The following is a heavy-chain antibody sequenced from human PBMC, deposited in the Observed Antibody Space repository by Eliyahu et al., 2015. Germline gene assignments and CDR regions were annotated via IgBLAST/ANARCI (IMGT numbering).Heavy chain of an antibody. V-gene: IGHV3-33*01. D-gene: IGHD6-13*01. CDR2: IWYDGSNK. J-gene: IGHJ4*02. CDR3: ARDSPYSSPLSVDHFDY. Sequence: GFTFSSYGMHWVRQAPGKGLEWVAVIWYDGSNKYYADSVKGRFTISRDNSKNTLYLQMNSLRAEDTAVYYCARDSPYSSPLSVDHFDYWGPGTLVTVSS. CDR1: GFTFSSYG.